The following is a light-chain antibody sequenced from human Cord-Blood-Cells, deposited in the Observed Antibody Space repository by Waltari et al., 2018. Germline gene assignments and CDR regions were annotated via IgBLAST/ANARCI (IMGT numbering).Light chain of an antibody. Sequence: QSALTQPASVSGSPGQPIPISSPGTSSDVGSYNLVSWYQQHPGKAPKLMIYEGSKRPSGVSNRFSGSKSGNTASLTISGLQAEDEADYYCCSYAGSWVFGGGTKLTVL. CDR2: EGS. CDR3: CSYAGSWV. V-gene: IGLV2-23*01. J-gene: IGLJ3*02. CDR1: SSDVGSYNL.